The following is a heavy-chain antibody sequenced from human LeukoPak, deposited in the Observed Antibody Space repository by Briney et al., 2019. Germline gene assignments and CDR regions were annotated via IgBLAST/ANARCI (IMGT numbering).Heavy chain of an antibody. CDR1: GGSFSGYY. V-gene: IGHV4-34*01. D-gene: IGHD3-22*01. CDR3: ARRCDSSGYYYWYFDL. CDR2: INHSGST. J-gene: IGHJ2*01. Sequence: SETLSLTCAVYGGSFSGYYWSWIRQPPGKGLEWIGEINHSGSTNYNPSLKSRVTISVDTSKNQFSLKLSSVTAADTAVYYCARRCDSSGYYYWYFDLWGRGTLVTVSS.